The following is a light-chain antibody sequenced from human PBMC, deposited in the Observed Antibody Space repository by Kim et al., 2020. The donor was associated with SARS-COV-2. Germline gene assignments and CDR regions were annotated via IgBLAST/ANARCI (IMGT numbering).Light chain of an antibody. CDR3: NSRDSSGSHLWV. J-gene: IGLJ3*02. CDR2: GKN. Sequence: SSELTQDPAVSVALGQTVRITCQGDSLRSYYASWYQQKPGQAPVLVIYGKNNRPSGIPDRFSGSSSGNTASLTITGAQAEDEADYYCNSRDSSGSHLWVFGGGTQLTVL. V-gene: IGLV3-19*01. CDR1: SLRSYY.